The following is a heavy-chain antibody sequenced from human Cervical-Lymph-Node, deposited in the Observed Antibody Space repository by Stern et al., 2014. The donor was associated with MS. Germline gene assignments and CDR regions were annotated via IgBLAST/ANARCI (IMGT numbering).Heavy chain of an antibody. D-gene: IGHD2-8*01. J-gene: IGHJ4*02. CDR3: ARDYEDTSMLFDH. CDR1: GFTFSSYG. V-gene: IGHV3-30*03. Sequence: VQVVESGGAVVQPGRSLRLSCGASGFTFSSYGMHWVRQAPGKGLEWVTVISYDGNHKYYAASLKGRFTISRDNSKNTLHLQMNSVTPDDTAIYYCARDYEDTSMLFDHWGQGTLVTVSS. CDR2: ISYDGNHK.